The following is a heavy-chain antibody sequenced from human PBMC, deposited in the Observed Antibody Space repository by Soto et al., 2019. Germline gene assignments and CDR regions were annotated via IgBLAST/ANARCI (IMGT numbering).Heavy chain of an antibody. J-gene: IGHJ3*02. CDR2: ISAYNGNT. V-gene: IGHV1-18*01. CDR3: AQNASGDNGVFGI. D-gene: IGHD4-17*01. CDR1: GYTFTSYG. Sequence: ASVKVSCKASGYTFTSYGISWVRQAPGQGLEWMGWISAYNGNTNYAQKLQGRVTMTTDTSTSTAYMELSSLRSEDTAVYYCAQNASGDNGVFGIWGKGTGVTVSS.